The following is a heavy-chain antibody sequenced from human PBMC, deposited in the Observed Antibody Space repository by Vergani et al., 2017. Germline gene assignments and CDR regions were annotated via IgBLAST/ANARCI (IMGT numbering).Heavy chain of an antibody. D-gene: IGHD6-6*01. V-gene: IGHV3-9*01. CDR3: AKDLGTSSGGGWFDP. CDR2: ISWNSNSI. CDR1: GFTFTNFA. Sequence: EVQLLESGGNLVQPGGSLRLSCAASGFTFTNFAMTWVRQAPGKGLEWVSGISWNSNSIGYADSVKGRFTISRDNAKNSLYLQMNSLRAEDTALYYCAKDLGTSSGGGWFDPWGQGTLVTVSS. J-gene: IGHJ5*02.